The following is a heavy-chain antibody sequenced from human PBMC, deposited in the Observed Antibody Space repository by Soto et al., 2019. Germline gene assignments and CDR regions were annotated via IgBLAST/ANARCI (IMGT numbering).Heavy chain of an antibody. CDR1: GFTFSSYS. J-gene: IGHJ4*02. D-gene: IGHD6-25*01. CDR3: ARKGAAFDY. Sequence: GGSLRLSCAASGFTFSSYSMNWVRQAPGKGLEWISYISTTSSSIYYADSVKGRFTISRDNAKNSLFLQMNSLRDEDTAVYYCARKGAAFDYWGQGALVTVSS. V-gene: IGHV3-48*02. CDR2: ISTTSSSI.